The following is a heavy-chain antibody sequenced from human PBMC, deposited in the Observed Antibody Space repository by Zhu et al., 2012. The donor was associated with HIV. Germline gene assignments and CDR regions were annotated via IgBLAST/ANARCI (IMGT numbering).Heavy chain of an antibody. CDR2: INHSGST. J-gene: IGHJ4*02. V-gene: IGHV4-34*01. CDR3: ASTRGHYYDSSGYYPYFDY. D-gene: IGHD3-22*01. CDR1: GGSFSGYY. Sequence: QVQLQQWGAGLLKPSETLSLTCAVYGGSFSGYYWSWIRQPPGKGLEWIGEINHSGSTNYNPSLKSRVTISVDTSKNQFSLKLSSVTAADTAVYYCASTRGHYYDSSGYYPYFDYWGQGTLVTVSS.